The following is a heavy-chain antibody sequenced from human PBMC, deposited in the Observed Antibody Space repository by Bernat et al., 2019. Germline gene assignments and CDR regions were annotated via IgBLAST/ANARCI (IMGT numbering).Heavy chain of an antibody. CDR3: ARDGPMEAVSATFDY. CDR2: ISSGSGGSI. D-gene: IGHD6-19*01. J-gene: IGHJ4*02. Sequence: QVQLVESGGDLVKPGGSLRLSCAASGFTFSDYYMGWFRQAPGKGLEWVSFISSGSGGSISYADSVKGRFTISRDNADNSLFLQMNGLRVEDTAVYYCARDGPMEAVSATFDYWGLGTLVTVYS. V-gene: IGHV3-11*01. CDR1: GFTFSDYY.